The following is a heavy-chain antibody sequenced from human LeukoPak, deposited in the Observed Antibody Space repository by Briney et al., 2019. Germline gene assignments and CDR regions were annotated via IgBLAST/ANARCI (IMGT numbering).Heavy chain of an antibody. J-gene: IGHJ5*02. V-gene: IGHV3-23*01. Sequence: GGSLRLSCVVSGFTFSSCAMTWVRQAPGKGLEWVSAISGGGGGTTYYAESVKGRFTISGDNSKNTVYLQMHSLSAEDTAIYFCAKGRAGGWNGGDRWGQGTLVTVSS. CDR1: GFTFSSCA. D-gene: IGHD1-1*01. CDR3: AKGRAGGWNGGDR. CDR2: ISGGGGGTT.